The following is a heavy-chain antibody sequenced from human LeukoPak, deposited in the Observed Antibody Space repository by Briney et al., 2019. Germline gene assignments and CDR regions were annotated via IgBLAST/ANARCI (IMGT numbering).Heavy chain of an antibody. V-gene: IGHV1-2*02. CDR2: INPNSGGT. D-gene: IGHD3-10*01. CDR1: VYTFTGYY. Sequence: ASVKVSCKASVYTFTGYYMHWVRQAPGQGLEWMGWINPNSGGTNYAQKFQGRVTMTRDTSISTAYMELSRLRSDDTAVYYCARASFSILWFGELFNYYGMDVWGQGTTVTVSS. CDR3: ARASFSILWFGELFNYYGMDV. J-gene: IGHJ6*02.